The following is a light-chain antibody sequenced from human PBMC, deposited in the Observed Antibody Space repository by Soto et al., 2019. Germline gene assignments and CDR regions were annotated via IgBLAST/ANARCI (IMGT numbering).Light chain of an antibody. CDR3: KKTSSTPIT. Sequence: DTQIPQFQSSPSAAVVDIVPITCLASQSVNYYLNWYQQKQGKDPKLMIYGAYSLQSGVKSRFSGSGSGKDFTIRITSMQTEDFETYYCKKTSSTPITGGRG. V-gene: IGKV1-39*01. CDR1: QSVNYY. CDR2: GAY. J-gene: IGKJ5*01.